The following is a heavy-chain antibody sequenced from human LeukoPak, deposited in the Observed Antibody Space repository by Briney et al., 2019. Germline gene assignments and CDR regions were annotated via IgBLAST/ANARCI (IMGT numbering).Heavy chain of an antibody. J-gene: IGHJ3*02. CDR3: RRGRGGRLLGPYYSFKS. D-gene: IGHD2/OR15-2a*01. Sequence: SETLSLTCAVYGGSFSGYYWSWIRQPPGKGLEWIGEINHSGSTNYNPSLKSRVTISVDTSKNQFSLKLSSVTAADTAGYSGRRGRGGRLLGPYYSFKSWGQGTMATLSP. CDR1: GGSFSGYY. V-gene: IGHV4-34*01. CDR2: INHSGST.